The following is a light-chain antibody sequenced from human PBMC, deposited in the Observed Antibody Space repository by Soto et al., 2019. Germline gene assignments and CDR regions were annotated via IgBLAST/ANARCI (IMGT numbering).Light chain of an antibody. CDR2: DVS. V-gene: IGLV2-14*01. CDR1: SSDVGGYNY. J-gene: IGLJ1*01. Sequence: QSALTQPASVSGSPGQSITISCTGTSSDVGGYNYVSWYQQHPGKAPKLMIYDVSTRPSGVSNRVSGSKAGNTASLTISGLQAEDEADYYCSSYTSSRLYVFGAGTKVTVL. CDR3: SSYTSSRLYV.